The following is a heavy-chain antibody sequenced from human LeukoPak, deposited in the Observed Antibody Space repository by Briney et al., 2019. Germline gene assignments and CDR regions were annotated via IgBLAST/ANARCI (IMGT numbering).Heavy chain of an antibody. CDR2: IRSKAYGGTT. J-gene: IGHJ5*02. V-gene: IGHV3-49*04. CDR3: TRDPGYCSNTSCHNWFDP. CDR1: GFTFGDYA. Sequence: PGRSLRLSCTASGFTFGDYAMSWDRQAPGKGLEWVGFIRSKAYGGTTEYAASVKGRFTISRDDSKSIAYLQMNSLKTEDTAVYYCTRDPGYCSNTSCHNWFDPWGQGTLVTVSS. D-gene: IGHD2-2*03.